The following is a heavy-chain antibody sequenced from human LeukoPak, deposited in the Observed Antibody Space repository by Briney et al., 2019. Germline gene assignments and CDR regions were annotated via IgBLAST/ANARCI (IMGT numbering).Heavy chain of an antibody. J-gene: IGHJ6*02. CDR2: ISYDGSNK. V-gene: IGHV3-30*18. CDR1: GFTFRSYG. CDR3: ANGDYGDYYYYYGMDV. D-gene: IGHD4-17*01. Sequence: GRSLRLSCAASGFTFRSYGMHWVRQAPGKGLEWVAVISYDGSNKYYADSVKGRFTISRDNSKNTLYLQMNSLRAEDTAVYYCANGDYGDYYYYYGMDVWGQGTTVTVSS.